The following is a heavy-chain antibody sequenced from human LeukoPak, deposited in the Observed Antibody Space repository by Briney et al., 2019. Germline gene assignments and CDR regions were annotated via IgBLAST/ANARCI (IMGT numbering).Heavy chain of an antibody. J-gene: IGHJ4*02. CDR2: IYYSGST. CDR3: ARPGAGLRYFDWLF. V-gene: IGHV4-39*01. Sequence: PSETLSLTCTVSGGSISSSSYYRGWIRQPPGKGLEWIGSIYYSGSTYYNPSLKSRVTISVDTSKNQFSLKLSSVTAADTAVYYCARPGAGLRYFDWLFWGQGTLVTVSS. D-gene: IGHD3-9*01. CDR1: GGSISSSSYY.